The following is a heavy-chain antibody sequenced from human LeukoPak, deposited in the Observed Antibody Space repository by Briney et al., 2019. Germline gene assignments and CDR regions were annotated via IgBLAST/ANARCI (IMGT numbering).Heavy chain of an antibody. CDR2: ISSSSSSYI. V-gene: IGHV3-21*01. J-gene: IGHJ5*02. Sequence: TGGSLRLSCAASGFTFSSYSMNWVRQAPGEGLEWVSSISSSSSSYIYYADSVKGRFTISRDNAKNSLYLQMNSLRAEDTAVYYCARDSWAQRWFDPWGQGTLVTVSS. CDR3: ARDSWAQRWFDP. D-gene: IGHD3-16*01. CDR1: GFTFSSYS.